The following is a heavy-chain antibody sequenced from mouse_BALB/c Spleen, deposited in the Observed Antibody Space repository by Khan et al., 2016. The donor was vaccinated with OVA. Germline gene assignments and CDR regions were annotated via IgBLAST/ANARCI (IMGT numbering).Heavy chain of an antibody. CDR2: IWSDGHT. D-gene: IGHD2-1*01. J-gene: IGHJ1*01. CDR3: ARHGYYGNYGPYFDV. V-gene: IGHV2-6-1*01. Sequence: QVQLQQSGPGLVAPSQSLSITCTISGCSLTSYGVHWVRQPPGKGLEWLVVIWSDGHTTYNSALKSRLSISKDNSKSQVFLKMNSLQTDDTAMYYCARHGYYGNYGPYFDVWGAGTTVTVSS. CDR1: GCSLTSYG.